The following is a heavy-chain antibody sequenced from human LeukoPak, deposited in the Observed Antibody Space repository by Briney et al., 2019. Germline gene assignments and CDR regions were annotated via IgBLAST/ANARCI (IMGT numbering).Heavy chain of an antibody. CDR3: AREGSGWYGNFDY. J-gene: IGHJ4*02. V-gene: IGHV1-2*02. Sequence: ASVKVSCKASGYTFIGYYMHWVRQVPGQGLEWMGWINPDSGGTNYAQKLQGRVTMTRDTSISTAYMEVSRLRSDDTAVYYCAREGSGWYGNFDYWGQGTLVTVSS. CDR2: INPDSGGT. D-gene: IGHD6-19*01. CDR1: GYTFIGYY.